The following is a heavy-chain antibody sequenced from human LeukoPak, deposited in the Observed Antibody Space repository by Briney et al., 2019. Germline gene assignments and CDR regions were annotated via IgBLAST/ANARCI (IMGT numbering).Heavy chain of an antibody. Sequence: PGGSLRLSCAASGFRFNTYWMSWVRQAPGKGLEWVANIKQDGNEKYYADFVKGRFTISRDNGKNSLDLQMNSLRADDTAVYYCARDTLGEGEDANYAVYYFDYWGQGTVVTVSS. D-gene: IGHD4/OR15-4a*01. CDR3: ARDTLGEGEDANYAVYYFDY. CDR1: GFRFNTYW. J-gene: IGHJ4*02. CDR2: IKQDGNEK. V-gene: IGHV3-7*01.